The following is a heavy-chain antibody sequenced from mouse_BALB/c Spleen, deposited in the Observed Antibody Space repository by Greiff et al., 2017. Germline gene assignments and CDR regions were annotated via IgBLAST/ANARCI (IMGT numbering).Heavy chain of an antibody. CDR2: ISSGGSYT. J-gene: IGHJ4*01. V-gene: IGHV5-6-4*01. CDR1: GFTFSSYT. Sequence: EVQGVESGGGLVKPGGSLKLSCAASGFTFSSYTMSWVRQTPEKRLEWVATISSGGSYTYYPDSVKGRFTISRDNAKNTLYLQMSSLKSEDTAMYYCTRDLLKPMDYWGQGTSVTVSS. CDR3: TRDLLKPMDY. D-gene: IGHD1-1*01.